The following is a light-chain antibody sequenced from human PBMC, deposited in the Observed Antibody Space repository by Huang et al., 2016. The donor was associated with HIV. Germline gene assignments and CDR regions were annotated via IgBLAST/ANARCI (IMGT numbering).Light chain of an antibody. Sequence: DIQMTQSPSSLSASVGDRVTITCRASQSISSYLNWYQQKPGKAPKLLIYAASSLQSGVPSRFSGRGSGTDFALTISSLQPEDFATYYCQQSYNALWTFGQGTKVEIK. V-gene: IGKV1-39*01. CDR3: QQSYNALWT. J-gene: IGKJ1*01. CDR1: QSISSY. CDR2: AAS.